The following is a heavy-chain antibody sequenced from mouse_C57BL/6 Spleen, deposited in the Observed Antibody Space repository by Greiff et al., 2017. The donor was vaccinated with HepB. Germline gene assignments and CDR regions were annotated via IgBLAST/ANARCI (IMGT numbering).Heavy chain of an antibody. D-gene: IGHD1-1*01. V-gene: IGHV1-85*01. Sequence: QVQLQQSGPELVKPGASVKLSCKASGYTFTCYDINWVNQRPGQGLEWIGWIYPRDGSTKYNEKFKGKATLTVDTSSSTAYMELHSLTSEDSAVYFCARSRGSSGGWFAYWGQGTLVTVSA. CDR1: GYTFTCYD. CDR3: ARSRGSSGGWFAY. J-gene: IGHJ3*01. CDR2: IYPRDGST.